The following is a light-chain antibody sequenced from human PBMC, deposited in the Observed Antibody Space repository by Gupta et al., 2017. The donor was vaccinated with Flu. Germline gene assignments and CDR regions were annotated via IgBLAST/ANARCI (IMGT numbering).Light chain of an antibody. CDR1: HSISNY. V-gene: IGKV1-39*01. J-gene: IGKJ3*01. CDR2: RAA. Sequence: SSLLESVGDRGTITCRASHSISNYLIWYQKKPGEAPKLLIYRAASCQSGGPSRFSGSGVGTDVTLTISSLQPEDRASYFCRQSKSTPLLTFGHGTKVDSK. CDR3: RQSKSTPLLT.